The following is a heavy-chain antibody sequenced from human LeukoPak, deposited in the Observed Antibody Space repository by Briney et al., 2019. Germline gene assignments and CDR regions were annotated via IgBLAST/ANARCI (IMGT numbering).Heavy chain of an antibody. V-gene: IGHV3-23*01. CDR1: GFTFSSYA. CDR2: ISGSGGST. D-gene: IGHD1-7*01. CDR3: ARHPNWNYFYRWFDP. Sequence: PSGGSLRLSCAASGFTFSSYAMSWVRQAPGKGLEWVSAISGSGGSTYYAGSVKGRFTISRDNSKNTLYLQMNSLRAEDTAVYYRARHPNWNYFYRWFDPWGQGTLVTVSS. J-gene: IGHJ5*02.